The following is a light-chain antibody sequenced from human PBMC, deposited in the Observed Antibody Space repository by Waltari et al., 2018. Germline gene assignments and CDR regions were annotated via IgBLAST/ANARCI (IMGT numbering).Light chain of an antibody. CDR3: QSFDSSQSASV. CDR1: SSNFGAGYD. V-gene: IGLV1-40*01. CDR2: GNT. J-gene: IGLJ2*01. Sequence: QSVLTQPPSMSGAPGQKVTIPCTGGSSNFGAGYDVHWYQQFPGTAPKLLIFGNTNRASGVPGRFSGSRSGTSASLAIAGLQSEDEAVYYCQSFDSSQSASVFGGGTKLTVL.